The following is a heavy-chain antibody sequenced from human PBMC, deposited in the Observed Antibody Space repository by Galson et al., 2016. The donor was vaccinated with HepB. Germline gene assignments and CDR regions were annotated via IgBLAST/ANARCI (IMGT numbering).Heavy chain of an antibody. Sequence: SVKVSCKASGYTFTNYGINWVRQAPGQELERKGWITAYNGNTYSAHRVQARVTMTTDTSTRTAYLELRSLRSDDTAVYYCARRLGVVVTAVSDYWGQGTLVTVSS. D-gene: IGHD2-21*02. CDR1: GYTFTNYG. V-gene: IGHV1-18*01. CDR3: ARRLGVVVTAVSDY. J-gene: IGHJ4*02. CDR2: ITAYNGNT.